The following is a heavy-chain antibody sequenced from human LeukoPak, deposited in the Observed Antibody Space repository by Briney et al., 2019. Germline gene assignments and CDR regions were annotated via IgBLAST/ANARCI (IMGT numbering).Heavy chain of an antibody. J-gene: IGHJ4*02. CDR3: ARGQAGTTRYYFDY. Sequence: PGGSLRLSCAASGFTFGTYNMNWVRQAPGKGLEWVSYISFSSSTIHYADSVKGRFTISRDNAKNSLYLQMNSLRDEDTAVYYCARGQAGTTRYYFDYWGQGTLVTVSS. CDR2: ISFSSSTI. CDR1: GFTFGTYN. D-gene: IGHD1-1*01. V-gene: IGHV3-48*02.